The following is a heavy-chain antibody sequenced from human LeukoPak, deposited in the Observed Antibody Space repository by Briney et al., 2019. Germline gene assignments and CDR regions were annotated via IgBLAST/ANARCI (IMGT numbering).Heavy chain of an antibody. V-gene: IGHV3-30-3*01. CDR1: GVTFSGYA. D-gene: IGHD3-10*01. CDR3: ARDVFGLDY. J-gene: IGHJ4*02. CDR2: ISYDGSNK. Sequence: GRSLRLSCAASGVTFSGYAMHWVRQAPGKGLEWVAVISYDGSNKYYADSVKGRFTISRDNSKNTLYLQMNSLRAEDTAVYYCARDVFGLDYWGQGTLVTVSS.